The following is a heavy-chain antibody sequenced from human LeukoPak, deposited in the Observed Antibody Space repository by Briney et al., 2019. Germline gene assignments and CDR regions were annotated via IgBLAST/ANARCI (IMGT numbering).Heavy chain of an antibody. CDR1: GGSFSGYY. CDR3: ARGRGSSWYFDL. D-gene: IGHD6-13*01. V-gene: IGHV4-34*01. J-gene: IGHJ2*01. Sequence: PSETLSLTCAVYGGSFSGYYWSWIRQPPGKGLEWIGEINHSGSTNYNPSLKSRVTMSVDTSKNQFSLKLSSVTAADTAVYYCARGRGSSWYFDLWGRGTLVTVSS. CDR2: INHSGST.